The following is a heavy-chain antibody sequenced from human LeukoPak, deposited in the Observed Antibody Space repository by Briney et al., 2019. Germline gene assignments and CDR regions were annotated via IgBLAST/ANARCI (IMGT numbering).Heavy chain of an antibody. V-gene: IGHV3-30*02. Sequence: QAGGSLRLSCAASGFTFSSYGMHWVRQAPGKGLEWVAFIRYDGSNKYYADSVKGRFTISRDNSKNTLYLQMNSLRAEDTAVYYCAKDYKNLHGSSWPYYYMDVWGKGTTVTVSS. CDR2: IRYDGSNK. D-gene: IGHD6-13*01. CDR3: AKDYKNLHGSSWPYYYMDV. CDR1: GFTFSSYG. J-gene: IGHJ6*03.